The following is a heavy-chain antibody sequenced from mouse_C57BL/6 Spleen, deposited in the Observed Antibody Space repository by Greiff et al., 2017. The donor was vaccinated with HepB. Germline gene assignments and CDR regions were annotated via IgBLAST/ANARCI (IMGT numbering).Heavy chain of an antibody. CDR1: GYTFTSYW. CDR2: IYPGSGST. CDR3: ARCAYDSNYVGAMDY. Sequence: VQLQQPGAELVKPGASVKMSCKASGYTFTSYWITWVKQRPGQGLEWIGDIYPGSGSTNYNEKFKSKATLTVDTSSSTAYMQLTSLTSEDSAVYYCARCAYDSNYVGAMDYWGQGTSVTVSS. J-gene: IGHJ4*01. V-gene: IGHV1-55*01. D-gene: IGHD2-5*01.